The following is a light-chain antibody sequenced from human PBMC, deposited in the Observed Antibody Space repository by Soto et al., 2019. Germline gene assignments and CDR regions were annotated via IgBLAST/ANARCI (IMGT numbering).Light chain of an antibody. Sequence: HSALTQPASVSGSPGQSITISCTGTSSDVGGYNYVSWYQQHPGKAPKLMIYEVSNRPSGVSNRFSGSKSGNTAFLTISGLQAEDEADYYCSSYTSSRGVFGTGTKLTVL. CDR1: SSDVGGYNY. CDR3: SSYTSSRGV. J-gene: IGLJ1*01. CDR2: EVS. V-gene: IGLV2-14*01.